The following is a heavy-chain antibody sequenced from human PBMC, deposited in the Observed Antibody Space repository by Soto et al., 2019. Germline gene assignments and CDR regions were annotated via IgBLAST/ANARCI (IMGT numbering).Heavy chain of an antibody. J-gene: IGHJ6*03. Sequence: ASVKVSCKAFGYTFTSYYMHWVRQAPGQGLEWMGIINPSGGSTSYAQKFQGRVTMTRDTSTSTVYMELSSLRSEDTAVYYCARSGVTIFGVVLYYYYYMDVWGKGTTVTVSS. V-gene: IGHV1-46*03. D-gene: IGHD3-3*01. CDR3: ARSGVTIFGVVLYYYYYMDV. CDR2: INPSGGST. CDR1: GYTFTSYY.